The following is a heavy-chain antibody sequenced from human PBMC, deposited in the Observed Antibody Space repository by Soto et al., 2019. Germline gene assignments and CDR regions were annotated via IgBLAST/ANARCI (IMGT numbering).Heavy chain of an antibody. V-gene: IGHV1-69*12. J-gene: IGHJ6*02. D-gene: IGHD2-15*01. CDR3: ARDEMVVATGSRTWHYYYGMDV. CDR2: IIPIFGTA. Sequence: QVQLVQSGAEVKKPGSSVKVSCKSSGGTFSTYAISWVRQAPGQGLEWMGGIIPIFGTANYEQKFQGRVTITADESPTQAYMELISLRSEDTAVYYCARDEMVVATGSRTWHYYYGMDVWGQGTTVTVSS. CDR1: GGTFSTYA.